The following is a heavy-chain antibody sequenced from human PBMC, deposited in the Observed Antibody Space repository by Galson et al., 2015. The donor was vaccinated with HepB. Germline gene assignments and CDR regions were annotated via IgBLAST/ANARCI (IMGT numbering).Heavy chain of an antibody. D-gene: IGHD3-22*01. J-gene: IGHJ4*02. Sequence: SLRLSCAASGFTFSNYPMNWVRQAPGKGLAWVSYISSSSSTIYYADSVKGRFTISRDNAKISLYLQMNSLRAEDTAVYYCAREPNYDISSYYFDYWGQGTLVTVSS. CDR3: AREPNYDISSYYFDY. CDR2: ISSSSSTI. CDR1: GFTFSNYP. V-gene: IGHV3-48*01.